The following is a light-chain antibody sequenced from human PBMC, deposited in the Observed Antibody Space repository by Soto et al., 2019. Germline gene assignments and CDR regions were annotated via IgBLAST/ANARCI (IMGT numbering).Light chain of an antibody. CDR2: GAS. V-gene: IGKV3-20*01. J-gene: IGKJ4*01. CDR3: QQYGSSPLT. CDR1: QTVSSSY. Sequence: EIVLTQSPGTLSLSPGERATLSYRASQTVSSSYVAWYQQKPGQAPRLLIYGASSRATGIPDRFSGSGSGTDFTLTISRLEPEDFAVYYCQQYGSSPLTFGGGTKVEIK.